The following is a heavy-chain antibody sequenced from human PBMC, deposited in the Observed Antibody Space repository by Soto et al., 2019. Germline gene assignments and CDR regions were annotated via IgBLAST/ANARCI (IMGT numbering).Heavy chain of an antibody. J-gene: IGHJ6*02. D-gene: IGHD3-3*01. CDR1: GYTFTNYY. Sequence: QVQLVQSGAEVKKPGASVTISCKASGYTFTNYYLHWVRQAAGQRLEWMGLINASGGSTRYAHKVQDRVVMTTDTSTNTVYMELRRLRSEDTAVYYCARALRFMDPRDYSGMDVWGQGTTVTVSS. CDR3: ARALRFMDPRDYSGMDV. V-gene: IGHV1-46*01. CDR2: INASGGST.